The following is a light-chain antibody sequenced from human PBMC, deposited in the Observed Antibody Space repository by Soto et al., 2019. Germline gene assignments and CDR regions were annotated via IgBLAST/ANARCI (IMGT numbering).Light chain of an antibody. Sequence: QSVLTQPASGSGSPGQSITISRTGTSSDVGSYNLVSWYQQHPGKAPKLMIYEGSKRPSGVSNRFSGSKSGNTASLTISGLQAEDEADYYCCSYAGSSTFYVFGTGTKVTVL. J-gene: IGLJ1*01. CDR3: CSYAGSSTFYV. CDR2: EGS. V-gene: IGLV2-23*01. CDR1: SSDVGSYNL.